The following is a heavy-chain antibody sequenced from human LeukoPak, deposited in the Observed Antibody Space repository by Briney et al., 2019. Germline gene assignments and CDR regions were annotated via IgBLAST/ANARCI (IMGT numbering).Heavy chain of an antibody. J-gene: IGHJ4*02. V-gene: IGHV4-59*01. D-gene: IGHD3-3*01. CDR3: ARNDFWSGYSPYFDY. Sequence: SETLSLTCTVPGGSISSYYWSWIRQPPGKGLEWFGYIYYSGSTNYNPSLKSRVTISVDTSKNQFSLKLSSVTAADTAVYYCARNDFWSGYSPYFDYWGQGTLVTVSS. CDR1: GGSISSYY. CDR2: IYYSGST.